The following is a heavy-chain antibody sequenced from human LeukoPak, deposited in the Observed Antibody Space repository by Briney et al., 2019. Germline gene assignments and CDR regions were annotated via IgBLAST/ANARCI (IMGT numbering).Heavy chain of an antibody. Sequence: GGSLRLSCAASGFTFSSYWMSWVRQAPGKGLEWVANIKQDGSEKYYVDSVKGRFTISRDNAKNSLYLQMNSLRAGDTAVYYCARAYDSSGYSPLYYYYYGMDVWGQGTTVTVSS. V-gene: IGHV3-7*01. J-gene: IGHJ6*02. CDR2: IKQDGSEK. CDR3: ARAYDSSGYSPLYYYYYGMDV. D-gene: IGHD3-22*01. CDR1: GFTFSSYW.